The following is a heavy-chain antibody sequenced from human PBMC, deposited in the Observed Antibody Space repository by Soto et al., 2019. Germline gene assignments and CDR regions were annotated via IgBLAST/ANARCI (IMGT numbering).Heavy chain of an antibody. J-gene: IGHJ3*01. CDR1: GFTFSGYA. V-gene: IGHV3-30*18. CDR2: ISYDGRDK. Sequence: VQLVESGGGVVQPGRSLTLSCAASGFTFSGYAMHWLRQAPGKGLEWVAFISYDGRDKLHADSVKGRFTISRDNSKNTLYLQMNSLRPEDTAVYFCAQERDAFDLWGQGTMVTVSS. CDR3: AQERDAFDL.